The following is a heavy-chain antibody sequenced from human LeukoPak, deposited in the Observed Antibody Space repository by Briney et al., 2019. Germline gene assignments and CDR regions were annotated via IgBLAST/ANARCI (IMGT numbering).Heavy chain of an antibody. CDR3: ARAAYYDFWSGHGDAFDI. V-gene: IGHV4-59*01. CDR2: IYYSGST. J-gene: IGHJ3*02. D-gene: IGHD3-3*01. CDR1: GGSISSYY. Sequence: SETLSLTCTVSGGSISSYYWSWIRQPPGKGLEWIRYIYYSGSTNYNPSLTSRVTISVDTSKNQFSLKLSSVTAADTAVYYCARAAYYDFWSGHGDAFDIWGQGTMVTVSS.